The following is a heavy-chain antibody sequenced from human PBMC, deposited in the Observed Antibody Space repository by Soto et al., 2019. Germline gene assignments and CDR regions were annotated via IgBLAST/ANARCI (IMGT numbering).Heavy chain of an antibody. J-gene: IGHJ6*02. Sequence: QVQLQESGPGVVKPSGTLSLTCGVSGGSISSDYWWAWVRQSPGRGLEWIGEIFHSGNTHYNPSLESRVTMSVDIVNNHFSLKLMSVTAADTAVYYCARGIQMWSQVYYGMDVWGQGTTVTVSS. CDR1: GGSISSDYW. D-gene: IGHD2-21*01. CDR2: IFHSGNT. V-gene: IGHV4-4*02. CDR3: ARGIQMWSQVYYGMDV.